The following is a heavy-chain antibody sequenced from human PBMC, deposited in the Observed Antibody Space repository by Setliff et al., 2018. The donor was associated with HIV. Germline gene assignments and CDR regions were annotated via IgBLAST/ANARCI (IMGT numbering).Heavy chain of an antibody. J-gene: IGHJ6*03. D-gene: IGHD3-9*01. CDR1: GFTFSGYS. CDR3: TRDYPFDWSSVMDA. V-gene: IGHV3-21*01. Sequence: PGGSLRLSCAASGFTFSGYSLNWVRQAPGKGLEWVSSISSSSTYIYYADSVKGRFTISRDNAKNSLYLQMNSLRAEDTAVYYCTRDYPFDWSSVMDAWGKGTTVTVSS. CDR2: ISSSSTYI.